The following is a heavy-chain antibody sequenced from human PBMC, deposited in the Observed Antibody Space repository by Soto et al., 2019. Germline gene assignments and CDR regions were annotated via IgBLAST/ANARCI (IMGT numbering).Heavy chain of an antibody. D-gene: IGHD2-15*01. V-gene: IGHV3-15*01. CDR3: TTTGQCSGGSCYSLYYYYYMDV. CDR2: IKSKTDGGTT. Sequence: GESLKISCAASGFTFSNAWMSWVRQAPGKGLEWVGRIKSKTDGGTTDYAAPVKGRFTISRDDSKNTLYLQMNSLKTEDTAVYYCTTTGQCSGGSCYSLYYYYYMDVWGKGTTVTVSS. J-gene: IGHJ6*03. CDR1: GFTFSNAW.